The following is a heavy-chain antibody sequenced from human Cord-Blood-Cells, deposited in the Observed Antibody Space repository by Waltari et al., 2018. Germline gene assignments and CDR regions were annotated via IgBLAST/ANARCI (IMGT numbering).Heavy chain of an antibody. CDR3: ATDLNDSSGY. Sequence: QVQLVQSGAEVKKPGASVKVSCKVSGYTLTELSMHWVRQAPGKGLEWMGGFDAEDGETSYAQKFQGRVAMNEDTSTDTAYMELSSLRSEDTAVYYCATDLNDSSGYWGQGTLVTVSS. J-gene: IGHJ4*02. CDR1: GYTLTELS. CDR2: FDAEDGET. D-gene: IGHD3-22*01. V-gene: IGHV1-24*01.